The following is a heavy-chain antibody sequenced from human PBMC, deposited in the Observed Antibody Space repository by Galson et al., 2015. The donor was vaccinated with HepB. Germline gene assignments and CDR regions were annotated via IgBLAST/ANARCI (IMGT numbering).Heavy chain of an antibody. V-gene: IGHV3-48*03. J-gene: IGHJ6*02. CDR2: ISSSGSTI. D-gene: IGHD3-3*01. CDR1: GFTFSSYE. Sequence: SLRLSCAASGFTFSSYEMNWVRQAPGKGLEWVSYISSSGSTIYYADSVKGRFTISRDNAKNSLYLQMNSLRAEDTAVYYCARDGSPYDFWSGYLASHYYYYGMDVWGQGTTVTVSS. CDR3: ARDGSPYDFWSGYLASHYYYYGMDV.